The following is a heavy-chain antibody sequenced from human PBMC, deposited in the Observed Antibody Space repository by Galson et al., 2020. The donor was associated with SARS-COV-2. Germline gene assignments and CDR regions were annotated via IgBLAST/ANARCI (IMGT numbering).Heavy chain of an antibody. CDR3: ARGEGRYFDWLLSMDV. Sequence: ASVKVSCKASGYTFTSYDINWVRQATGQGLESMGWMNPNSGNTGYAQKFQGRVTMTRNTSISTAYMELSSLRSEDTAVYYCARGEGRYFDWLLSMDVWGQVTTVIVSS. D-gene: IGHD3-9*01. V-gene: IGHV1-8*01. CDR2: MNPNSGNT. J-gene: IGHJ6*02. CDR1: GYTFTSYD.